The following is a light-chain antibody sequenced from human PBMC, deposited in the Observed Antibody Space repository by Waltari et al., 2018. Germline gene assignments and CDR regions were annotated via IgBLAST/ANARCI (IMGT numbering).Light chain of an antibody. CDR3: CSYVSNTYV. CDR1: TSDVWTYNL. V-gene: IGLV2-23*01. J-gene: IGLJ1*01. CDR2: EGT. Sequence: QSVLTQPASVSGSPGQSITISCTGTTSDVWTYNLVSWYQQHPGKAPKLIIFEGTKRPSGVSNRFFASKSGNTASLTISGLQADDEADYHCCSYVSNTYVFGTGTKVTVL.